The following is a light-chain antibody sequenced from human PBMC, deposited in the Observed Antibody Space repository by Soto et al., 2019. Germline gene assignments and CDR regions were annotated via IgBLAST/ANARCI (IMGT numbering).Light chain of an antibody. CDR3: QQYNSYCT. Sequence: DTQMTQSPSTLSASVGDRVTITCRASQSISSWLAWYQQKPGKAPKLLIYDASSLESGVPSRFSGSGSGTEFTLTISSLQPDDFATYYCQQYNSYCTFGQGTRLEIK. V-gene: IGKV1-5*01. J-gene: IGKJ5*01. CDR2: DAS. CDR1: QSISSW.